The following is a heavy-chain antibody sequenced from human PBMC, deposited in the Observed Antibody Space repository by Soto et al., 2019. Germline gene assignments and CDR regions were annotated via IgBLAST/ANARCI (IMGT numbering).Heavy chain of an antibody. J-gene: IGHJ4*02. CDR3: TTDTPPYSSSWYYFDY. CDR1: GFTFSNAW. D-gene: IGHD6-13*01. V-gene: IGHV3-15*01. CDR2: IKGKTDGGTT. Sequence: GGSLRLSCAASGFTFSNAWMSWVRQAPGKGLEWVGRIKGKTDGGTTDFAAYVKGRFTISRDDIKNTLYLQMNSPKTEDTAVYDSTTDTPPYSSSWYYFDYWGQGTLVTVSS.